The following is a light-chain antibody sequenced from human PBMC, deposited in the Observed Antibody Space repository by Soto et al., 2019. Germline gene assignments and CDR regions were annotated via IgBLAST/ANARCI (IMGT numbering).Light chain of an antibody. J-gene: IGKJ4*01. CDR3: QQSYSTPLT. Sequence: DIQMTQSPSSLSASVGDRVTITCRASQSISSYLNWYQQKPGKAPKLLIYAASSLQSGVPSRFSGSGSGTDFTLTISSLQPEDFETYYCQQSYSTPLTFGGGTTVDIK. V-gene: IGKV1-39*01. CDR2: AAS. CDR1: QSISSY.